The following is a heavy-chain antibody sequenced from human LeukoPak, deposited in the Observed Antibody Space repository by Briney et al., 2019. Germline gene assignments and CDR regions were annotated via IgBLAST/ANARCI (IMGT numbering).Heavy chain of an antibody. CDR3: AKDGGFFYYYYGMDV. CDR1: GFTFSSYA. CDR2: ISGSGGST. D-gene: IGHD3-16*01. J-gene: IGHJ6*02. Sequence: GGSLRLSCAASGFTFSSYAMSWVRQAPGKGLEWVSAISGSGGSTYYADSVKGRFTISRDNSKNTLYLQMNSLRAEDTAVYYCAKDGGFFYYYYGMDVWGQGTTVPVSS. V-gene: IGHV3-23*01.